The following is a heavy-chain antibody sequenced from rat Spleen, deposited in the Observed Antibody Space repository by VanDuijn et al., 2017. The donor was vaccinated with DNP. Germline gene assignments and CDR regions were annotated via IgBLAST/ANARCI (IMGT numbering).Heavy chain of an antibody. CDR2: ISYSGST. CDR1: GYSITSNY. J-gene: IGHJ2*01. D-gene: IGHD1-11*01. Sequence: EVQLQESGPGLVKPSQSLSLTCSVTGYSITSNYWGWIRKFPRNKMEWIGHISYSGSTGYNPSLKSRISITRDTSKNRFFLQLNSVTTEETATYYCAKAGGYSPWYFDYWGQGVMVTVSS. V-gene: IGHV3-1*01. CDR3: AKAGGYSPWYFDY.